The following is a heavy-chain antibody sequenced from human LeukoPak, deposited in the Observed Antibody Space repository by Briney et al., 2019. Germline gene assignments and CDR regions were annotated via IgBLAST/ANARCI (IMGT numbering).Heavy chain of an antibody. V-gene: IGHV4-34*01. CDR2: INHSGGT. J-gene: IGHJ4*02. Sequence: SETLSLTCGVYGGSFSAYYWSWTRQPPEKGLEWIGEINHSGGTNYNPSLKSRVTISVDTSKNQFSLKLSSVTAADTAVYYCARGAPIKDTAMVDLDYWGQGTLVTVSS. D-gene: IGHD5-18*01. CDR1: GGSFSAYY. CDR3: ARGAPIKDTAMVDLDY.